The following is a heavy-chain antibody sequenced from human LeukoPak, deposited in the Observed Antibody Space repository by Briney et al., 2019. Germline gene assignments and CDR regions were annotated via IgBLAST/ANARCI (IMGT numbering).Heavy chain of an antibody. D-gene: IGHD6-13*01. Sequence: ASVKVSCKASGYTFTSYAMHWVRQAPGQRLEWMGWINAGNGNTKYSQKFQGRVTITRDTSASTAYMELSSLRSEDTAVYYCAREEAAAGDYYYGMDVWGQGTTVTVSS. J-gene: IGHJ6*02. CDR3: AREEAAAGDYYYGMDV. V-gene: IGHV1-3*01. CDR1: GYTFTSYA. CDR2: INAGNGNT.